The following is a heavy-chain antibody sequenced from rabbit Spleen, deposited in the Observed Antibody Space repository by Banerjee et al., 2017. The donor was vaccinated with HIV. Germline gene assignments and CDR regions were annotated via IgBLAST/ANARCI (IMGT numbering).Heavy chain of an antibody. CDR3: ARDLVAVIGWNFGW. V-gene: IGHV1S45*01. CDR1: GVSFSDKDV. J-gene: IGHJ3*01. CDR2: INIVTGKS. D-gene: IGHD4-1*01. Sequence: EQLEESGGGLVKPEGSLTLTCKASGVSFSDKDVMCWVRQAPGKGLEWIACINIVTGKSVDASWAKGRFIMSRTPSTTVTLQMTSLTAADTATYFCARDLVAVIGWNFGWWGQGTLVTVS.